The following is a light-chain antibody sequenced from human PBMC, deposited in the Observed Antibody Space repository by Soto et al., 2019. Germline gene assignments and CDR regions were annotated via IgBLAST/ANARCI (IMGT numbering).Light chain of an antibody. CDR1: QSVSSN. CDR3: QQYNNWPRT. CDR2: GAS. Sequence: DIVMTQSPATLSVSPGERATLSCRASQSVSSNLAWYQQKPGQAPRLLIYGASTMASGFPARFSGSGSGTEFTLTISSLQSEDFAVYYCQQYNNWPRTFGQGTKVEIK. V-gene: IGKV3-15*01. J-gene: IGKJ1*01.